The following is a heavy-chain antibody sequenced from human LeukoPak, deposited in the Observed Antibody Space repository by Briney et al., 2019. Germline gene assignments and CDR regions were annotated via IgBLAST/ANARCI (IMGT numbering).Heavy chain of an antibody. CDR3: ATCRDEFGDYGFTS. CDR1: GGSISNGGYY. Sequence: SETLSLTCTVSGGSISNGGYYWSWIRQPPGGGLEWIGYTYDSGSTKVNPSLKSRVTISVDTSKNLFSLKLTSVTAADTAVYYCATCRDEFGDYGFTSWGQGTLVTVSS. J-gene: IGHJ5*02. CDR2: TYDSGST. D-gene: IGHD4-17*01. V-gene: IGHV4-61*08.